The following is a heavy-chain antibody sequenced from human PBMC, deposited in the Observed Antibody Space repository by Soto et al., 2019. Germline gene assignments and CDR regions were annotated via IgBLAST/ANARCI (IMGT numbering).Heavy chain of an antibody. CDR1: GGSFSAYY. D-gene: IGHD6-6*01. CDR2: INHSGST. CDR3: ARTSRFDY. J-gene: IGHJ4*02. Sequence: QVQLQQWGAGLLKPSETLSLTCAVYGGSFSAYYWSWVRQPPGKGLEWIGEINHSGSTNYNPSLXGXVXXSVDTSKNQFSLKLSSVTAAETAVYYCARTSRFDYWGQGTLVTVSS. V-gene: IGHV4-34*01.